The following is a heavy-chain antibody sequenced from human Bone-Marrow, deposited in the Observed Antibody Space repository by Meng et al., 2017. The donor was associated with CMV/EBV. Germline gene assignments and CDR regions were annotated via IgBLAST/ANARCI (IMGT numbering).Heavy chain of an antibody. D-gene: IGHD2-2*01. V-gene: IGHV4-31*03. Sequence: SETLSLTCTVSGDSFSSGDYYWNWIRQHPGKGLEWIGNIYHSGSTDYHPSLRSRLTISIDTSKNQFSLKLSSVTAADTAVYYCARARSYCSSTSCYRYYYGMDVWGQGTTVTVSS. CDR1: GDSFSSGDYY. J-gene: IGHJ6*02. CDR2: IYHSGST. CDR3: ARARSYCSSTSCYRYYYGMDV.